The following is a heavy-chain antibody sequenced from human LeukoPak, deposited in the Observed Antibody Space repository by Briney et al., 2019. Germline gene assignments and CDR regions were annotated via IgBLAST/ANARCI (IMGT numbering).Heavy chain of an antibody. CDR3: VTRPVTYYYGSGSFYNDDY. CDR1: GGSISSSSYY. J-gene: IGHJ4*02. Sequence: PSETPSLTCTVSGGSISSSSYYWGWIRQPPGKGLEWIGSIHYSGSTYYNPSLKSRVTISVDTSKNQFPLKLSSVTAADTAVYYCVTRPVTYYYGSGSFYNDDYWGQGTLVTVSS. V-gene: IGHV4-39*05. CDR2: IHYSGST. D-gene: IGHD3-10*01.